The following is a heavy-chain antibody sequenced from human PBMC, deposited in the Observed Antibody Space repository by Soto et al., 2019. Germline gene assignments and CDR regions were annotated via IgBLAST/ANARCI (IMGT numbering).Heavy chain of an antibody. CDR3: ARDRRRLTRVRGDANWFDP. V-gene: IGHV4-59*01. J-gene: IGHJ5*02. CDR1: GGSISSYY. D-gene: IGHD3-10*01. Sequence: PSETLSLTCTVSGGSISSYYWSWIRQPPGKGLEWIGYIYYSGSTNYNPSLKSRVTISVDTSKNQFSLKLSSVTAADTAVYYCARDRRRLTRVRGDANWFDPWGQGTLDTVSS. CDR2: IYYSGST.